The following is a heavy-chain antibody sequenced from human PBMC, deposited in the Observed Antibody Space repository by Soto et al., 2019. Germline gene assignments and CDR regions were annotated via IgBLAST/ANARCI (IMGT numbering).Heavy chain of an antibody. CDR3: ATWRPFGSGWYKDPHYYYYYMDV. CDR1: GGSISSSSYY. J-gene: IGHJ6*03. V-gene: IGHV4-39*01. CDR2: IYYSGST. D-gene: IGHD6-19*01. Sequence: SETLSLTCTVSGGSISSSSYYWGWIRQPPGKGLEWIGSIYYSGSTYYNPSLKSRVTISVDTSKNQFSLKLSSVTAADTAVYYCATWRPFGSGWYKDPHYYYYYMDVWGKGTTVTVSS.